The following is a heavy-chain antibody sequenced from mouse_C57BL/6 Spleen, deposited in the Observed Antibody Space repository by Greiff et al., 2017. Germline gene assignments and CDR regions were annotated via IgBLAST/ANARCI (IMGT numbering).Heavy chain of an antibody. CDR1: GYTFTSYG. Sequence: VQLQESGAELARPGASVKLSCKASGYTFTSYGISWVKQRTGQGLEWIGEIYPRSGNTYYNEKFKGKATLTADKSSSTAYMELRSLTSEDSAVYFCARDYYGSSLDYWGQGTTLTVSS. V-gene: IGHV1-81*01. CDR3: ARDYYGSSLDY. D-gene: IGHD1-1*01. CDR2: IYPRSGNT. J-gene: IGHJ2*01.